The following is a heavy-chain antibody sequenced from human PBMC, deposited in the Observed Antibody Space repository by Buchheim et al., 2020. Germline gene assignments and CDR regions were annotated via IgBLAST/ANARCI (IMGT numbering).Heavy chain of an antibody. J-gene: IGHJ5*02. Sequence: QVQLVESGGGVVQPGRSLRLSCAASGFTFSSYAMHWVRQAPGKGLEWVAVISYDGSNKYYADSVKGGFTISRDNSKKTQYLKMNSLRAEDTAVYYCARDVSRVQVSNWFDPWGQGTL. CDR2: ISYDGSNK. D-gene: IGHD5/OR15-5a*01. CDR3: ARDVSRVQVSNWFDP. V-gene: IGHV3-30*04. CDR1: GFTFSSYA.